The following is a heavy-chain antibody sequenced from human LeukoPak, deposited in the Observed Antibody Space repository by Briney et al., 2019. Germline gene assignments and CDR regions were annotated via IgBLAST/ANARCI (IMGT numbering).Heavy chain of an antibody. CDR2: ISSSGSTI. Sequence: GGSLRLSCAASGFTFSDYYMSWIRQAPGKGLEWVSYISSSGSTIYYADSVKGRFTISRDNAKNSLYLQMNSLRAEDTAVYYCARDGASIAVPMVRGYYYYYMDVWGKGTTVTVSS. CDR3: ARDGASIAVPMVRGYYYYYMDV. CDR1: GFTFSDYY. D-gene: IGHD6-19*01. J-gene: IGHJ6*03. V-gene: IGHV3-11*01.